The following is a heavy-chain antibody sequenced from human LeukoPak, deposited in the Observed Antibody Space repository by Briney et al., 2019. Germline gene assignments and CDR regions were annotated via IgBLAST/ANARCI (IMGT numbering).Heavy chain of an antibody. Sequence: PSETLSLTCTVSGYSISSGYYWGWIRQPPGKGLEWIGSIYHSGSTYYSPSLKSRVTISVDTSKNQFSLKLSSVTAADTAVYYCAGAMVRGVMGFDPWGQGTLVTVSS. J-gene: IGHJ5*02. D-gene: IGHD3-10*01. CDR2: IYHSGST. V-gene: IGHV4-38-2*02. CDR3: AGAMVRGVMGFDP. CDR1: GYSISSGYY.